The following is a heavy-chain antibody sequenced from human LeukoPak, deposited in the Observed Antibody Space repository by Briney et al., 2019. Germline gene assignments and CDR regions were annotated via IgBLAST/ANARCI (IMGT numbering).Heavy chain of an antibody. J-gene: IGHJ5*02. CDR2: IIPIFGTA. V-gene: IGHV1-69*05. CDR3: ASEFYYDSSGDQGIWFDP. CDR1: GGTFSSYA. Sequence: WASVKVSCKASGGTFSSYAISWARQAPGQGLEWMGGIIPIFGTANYAQKFQGRVTITTDESTSTAYMELSSLRSEDTAVYYCASEFYYDSSGDQGIWFDPWGQGTLVTVSS. D-gene: IGHD3-22*01.